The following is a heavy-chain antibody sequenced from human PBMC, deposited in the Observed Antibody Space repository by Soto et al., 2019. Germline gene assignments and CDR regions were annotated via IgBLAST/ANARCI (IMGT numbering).Heavy chain of an antibody. CDR1: GGSISSGGYY. J-gene: IGHJ3*02. Sequence: SETLSLTCTVSGGSISSGGYYWSWIRQHPGKGLEWIGYIYYSGSTYYNPSLKSRVTISVDTSKNQFSLKLSSVTAADTAVYYCARAGEDIVVVPAAMSGFNPTQHAFDIWGQGTMVTVSS. CDR2: IYYSGST. CDR3: ARAGEDIVVVPAAMSGFNPTQHAFDI. V-gene: IGHV4-31*03. D-gene: IGHD2-2*01.